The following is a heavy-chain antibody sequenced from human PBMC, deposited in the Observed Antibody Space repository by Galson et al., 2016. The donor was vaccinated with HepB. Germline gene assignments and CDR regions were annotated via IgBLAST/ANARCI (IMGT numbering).Heavy chain of an antibody. D-gene: IGHD6-13*01. J-gene: IGHJ6*02. V-gene: IGHV3-48*03. CDR2: ISSSGSTI. CDR1: GFTFSSYE. Sequence: SLRLSCAASGFTFSSYEMNWVRQAPGKGLEWVSYISSSGSTIYYADSVKGRFTISRDNSNNTLYLQMNSLRAEDTAVYYCAKDRTPGTIATTASRSGVDVWGQGAPVSVSS. CDR3: AKDRTPGTIATTASRSGVDV.